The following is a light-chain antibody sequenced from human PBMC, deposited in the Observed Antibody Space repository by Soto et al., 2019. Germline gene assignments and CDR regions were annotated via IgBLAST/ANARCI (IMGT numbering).Light chain of an antibody. CDR3: CLLGGSYLFV. J-gene: IGLJ3*02. CDR2: DVN. CDR1: SSDVGAYDY. V-gene: IGLV2-11*01. Sequence: QSVLTQPRSVSGSPGQSVTISCTGTSSDVGAYDYVSWYQHHPGKAPKLIISDVNKRPSAVPNRFSGSKSSNTASLTRSGIQAEDEDDYCCCLLGGSYLFVFGGGTKVTVL.